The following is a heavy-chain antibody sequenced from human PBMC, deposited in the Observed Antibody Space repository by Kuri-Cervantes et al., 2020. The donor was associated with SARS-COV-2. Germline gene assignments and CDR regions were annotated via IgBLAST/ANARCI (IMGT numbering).Heavy chain of an antibody. D-gene: IGHD3-16*01. Sequence: GGSLRLSCKASGYRFTSYWIGWVRQMPGKGLEWMGIIYPGDSDTRYSPSFQGQVTISADKSINTAYLQWSSLKASVTAMYYCARNDPFDYWGQGTLVTVSS. CDR3: ARNDPFDY. CDR1: GYRFTSYW. J-gene: IGHJ4*02. CDR2: IYPGDSDT. V-gene: IGHV5-51*01.